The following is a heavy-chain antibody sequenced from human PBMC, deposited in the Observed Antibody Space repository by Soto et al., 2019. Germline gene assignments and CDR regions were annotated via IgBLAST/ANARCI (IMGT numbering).Heavy chain of an antibody. Sequence: SETLSLTCTVSGGTISSYYWSWIRQPAGKGLEWIGRIYTSGSTNYNPSLKSRVTMSVDTSKNQFSLKLSSVTAADTAVYYCARVRDSGSYQYYFDYWGQGTMVTVYS. CDR2: IYTSGST. CDR1: GGTISSYY. D-gene: IGHD1-26*01. V-gene: IGHV4-4*07. J-gene: IGHJ4*02. CDR3: ARVRDSGSYQYYFDY.